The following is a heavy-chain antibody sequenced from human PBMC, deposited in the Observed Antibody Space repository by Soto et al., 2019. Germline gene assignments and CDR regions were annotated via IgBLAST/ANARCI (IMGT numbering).Heavy chain of an antibody. CDR2: IKQDGSEK. CDR3: VRDWSTFWGMDV. Sequence: GGSLRLSCAASGFTFSTYWMNWVRQAPGKGLEWVANIKQDGSEKYYVDSVKGRFAIPRDNAKDSLFLQMNNLRAEDTAVYYCVRDWSTFWGMDVWGQGTTVTVSS. V-gene: IGHV3-7*01. CDR1: GFTFSTYW. J-gene: IGHJ6*02.